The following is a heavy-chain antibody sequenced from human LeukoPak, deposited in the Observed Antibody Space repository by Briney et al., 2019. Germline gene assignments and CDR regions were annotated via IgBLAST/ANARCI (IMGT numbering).Heavy chain of an antibody. CDR2: IQYDGSKK. V-gene: IGHV3-30*02. CDR1: GFTFSSNG. D-gene: IGHD3-10*01. Sequence: GGSLRLSCVASGFTFSSNGMHWVRQAPGKGLEWVTFIQYDGSKKYYADSVKGRFTISRDNSKNTLYLEMNSLRAEDTAVYYCAKDIGSYYDYWGQGILVTVSS. J-gene: IGHJ4*02. CDR3: AKDIGSYYDY.